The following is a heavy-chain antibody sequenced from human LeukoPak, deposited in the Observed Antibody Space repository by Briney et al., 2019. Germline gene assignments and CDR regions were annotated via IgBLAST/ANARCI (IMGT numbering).Heavy chain of an antibody. D-gene: IGHD6-25*01. J-gene: IGHJ6*02. CDR1: GYTFTSYD. Sequence: ASVKVSCKASGYTFTSYDINWVRQATGQGLEWMGWMNPNSGNTGYAQKFQGRVTMTRNTSISTAYMELSSLRSEDTAVYYCARVPHERRYYYGMDVWGQGTTVTVSS. CDR2: MNPNSGNT. CDR3: ARVPHERRYYYGMDV. V-gene: IGHV1-8*01.